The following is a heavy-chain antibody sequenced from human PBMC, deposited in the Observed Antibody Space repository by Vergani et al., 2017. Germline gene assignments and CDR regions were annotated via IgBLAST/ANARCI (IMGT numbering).Heavy chain of an antibody. V-gene: IGHV4-4*02. Sequence: QVQLQESGPGLVKPSGTLSLTCAVSGGPISSSNWWSWVRQPPGKGLEWIGEIYHSGSTNYNPSLKSRVTLSVDKSKNQFSLKLSSVTAADTAVDYCTRVPIAAAGSLDYWGQGTLVTVSS. D-gene: IGHD6-13*01. CDR2: IYHSGST. CDR1: GGPISSSNW. CDR3: TRVPIAAAGSLDY. J-gene: IGHJ4*02.